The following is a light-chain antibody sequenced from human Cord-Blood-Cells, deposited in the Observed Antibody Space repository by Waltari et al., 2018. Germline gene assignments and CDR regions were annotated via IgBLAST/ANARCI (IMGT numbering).Light chain of an antibody. V-gene: IGKV2-30*01. J-gene: IGKJ5*01. CDR2: KVS. Sequence: HSQPPLPSPLGKRPSIPASFGQSLVYSDGNTYLNWFQQRPGQSPRRLIYKVSNRDSGVPDRFSGSGSGTDFTLKISRVEAEDVGVYYCMQGTHWPPITFGQGTRLEIK. CDR1: QSLVYSDGNTY. CDR3: MQGTHWPPIT.